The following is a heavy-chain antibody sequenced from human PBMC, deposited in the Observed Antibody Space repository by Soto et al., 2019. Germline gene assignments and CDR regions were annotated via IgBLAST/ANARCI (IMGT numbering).Heavy chain of an antibody. V-gene: IGHV4-59*01. Sequence: QVQLQESGPGLVKPSETLSLICTVSGGSIGGYYWNWIRQPPGKGLEWMGYISSNGSADYNPSLQSRVTISQDPSRNLFSLSLGSVTAADTATYYCANSDGSWTYFLSWCQRTLVTVSS. D-gene: IGHD3-10*01. CDR3: ANSDGSWTYFLS. J-gene: IGHJ5*02. CDR2: ISSNGSA. CDR1: GGSIGGYY.